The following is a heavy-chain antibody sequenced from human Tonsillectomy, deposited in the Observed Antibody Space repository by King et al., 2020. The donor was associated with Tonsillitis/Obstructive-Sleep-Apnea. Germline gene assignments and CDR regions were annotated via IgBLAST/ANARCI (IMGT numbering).Heavy chain of an antibody. CDR1: GFTFSSYG. CDR2: IWYDGSNT. J-gene: IGHJ4*02. CDR3: ARSSGSYHFDS. Sequence: QLVQSGGGVVQPGRSLRLSCAASGFTFSSYGMHWVRQAPGMGLEWVAVIWYDGSNTYYADSVKGRFTISRDSSKHTLYLQMNGLRAEDTAVYYCARSSGSYHFDSWGQGTLVTVSS. D-gene: IGHD1-26*01. V-gene: IGHV3-33*01.